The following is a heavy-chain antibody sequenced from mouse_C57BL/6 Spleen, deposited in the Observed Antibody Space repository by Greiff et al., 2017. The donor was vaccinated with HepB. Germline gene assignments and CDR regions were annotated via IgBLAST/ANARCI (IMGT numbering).Heavy chain of an antibody. CDR2: IYPGDGDT. CDR3: ARSSTTVVATPFAY. CDR1: GYAFSSYW. J-gene: IGHJ3*01. D-gene: IGHD1-1*01. Sequence: VQLQESGAELVKPGASVKISCKASGYAFSSYWMNWVKQRPGKGLEWIGQIYPGDGDTNYNGKFKGKATLTADKSSSTAYMQLSSLTSEDSAVYFCARSSTTVVATPFAYWGQGTLVTVSA. V-gene: IGHV1-80*01.